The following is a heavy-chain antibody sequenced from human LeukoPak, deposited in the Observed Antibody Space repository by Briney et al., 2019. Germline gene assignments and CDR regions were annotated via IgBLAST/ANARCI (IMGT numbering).Heavy chain of an antibody. CDR3: ARGKVADTNFDY. Sequence: PSETLSLTCAVYGGSFSGYYWSWIRQPPGKGLEWIGEINHSGSTNYNPSLKSRVTISVDTSKNQFSLKLSSVTAADTAVYYCARGKVADTNFDYWGQGTLVTVSS. CDR1: GGSFSGYY. D-gene: IGHD6-19*01. J-gene: IGHJ4*02. V-gene: IGHV4-34*01. CDR2: INHSGST.